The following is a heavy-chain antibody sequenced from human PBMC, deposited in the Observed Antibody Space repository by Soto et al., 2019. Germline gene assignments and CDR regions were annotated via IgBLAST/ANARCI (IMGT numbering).Heavy chain of an antibody. CDR1: GFIFGNYM. J-gene: IGHJ3*02. V-gene: IGHV3-23*01. Sequence: EVQLLESGGGLVQPGESLRLSCAFSGFIFGNYMMTWVRQAPGKGLEWVSTIRDGGESTYYADSVKGRFTISRDNFNNTLYLQMDSLGVEDTAVYYCAPHVHCSGGSCHYDAFDIRGQGTMVTVSS. D-gene: IGHD2-15*01. CDR3: APHVHCSGGSCHYDAFDI. CDR2: IRDGGEST.